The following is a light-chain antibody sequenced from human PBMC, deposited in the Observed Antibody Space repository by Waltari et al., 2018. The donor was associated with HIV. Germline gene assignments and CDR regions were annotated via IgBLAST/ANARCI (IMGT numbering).Light chain of an antibody. CDR1: RSNIGSNY. CDR3: AAWDDSLSGYV. CDR2: RND. Sequence: QSVLTQPPSASGTPGQRVTISCSGGRSNIGSNYVFCYQLLPGTAPKLLVYRNDQRPSGVPDRLSGSKSGTSASLAISGLRSEDEADYYCAAWDDSLSGYVFGTGTKVTVL. J-gene: IGLJ1*01. V-gene: IGLV1-47*01.